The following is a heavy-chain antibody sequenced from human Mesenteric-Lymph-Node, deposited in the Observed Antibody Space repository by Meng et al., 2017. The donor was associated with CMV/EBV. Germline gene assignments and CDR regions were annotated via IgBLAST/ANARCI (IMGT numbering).Heavy chain of an antibody. D-gene: IGHD3-10*01. V-gene: IGHV3-23*01. CDR2: ISSSGGSS. CDR1: GFTFNNYA. J-gene: IGHJ4*02. CDR3: AKDGGPGSGTYFRTD. Sequence: GGSLRLSYAASGFTFNNYAMTWVRQAPGKGLEWVSSISSSGGSSYYADSVEGRFTISRDISKNTLYLLMNSLRAEDTAVYYCAKDGGPGSGTYFRTDWGQGTPVTVSS.